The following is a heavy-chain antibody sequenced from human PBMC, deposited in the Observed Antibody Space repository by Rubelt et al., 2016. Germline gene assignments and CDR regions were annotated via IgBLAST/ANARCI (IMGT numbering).Heavy chain of an antibody. CDR2: IYSGGDT. D-gene: IGHD5-18*01. J-gene: IGHJ6*02. Sequence: EVQLVESGGGLIQPGGSLRLSCAASGFTVSSYYMSWVRQAPGKGLEWVSVIYSGGDTYYADSVKGRFTISRDNSKNTLYLQMNSLSAGDRAVEYGAREGFAMVTVGGMGVWGQGTTVTVSS. V-gene: IGHV3-53*01. CDR1: GFTVSSYY. CDR3: AREGFAMVTVGGMGV.